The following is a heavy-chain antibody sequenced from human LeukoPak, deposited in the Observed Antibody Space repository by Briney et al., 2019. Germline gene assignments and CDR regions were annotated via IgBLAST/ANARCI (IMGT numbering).Heavy chain of an antibody. Sequence: SETLSLTCTVSGGSITSSIYCWDWIRQPPGKGLEWIGSIYYSGSTYYNPSLKSRVTISVNTSKNQFSLKLTSVTAADTAVYYCASRSSTYAYNWFDPWGQGTLVTVSS. D-gene: IGHD2-2*01. J-gene: IGHJ5*02. CDR1: GGSITSSIYC. CDR3: ASRSSTYAYNWFDP. CDR2: IYYSGST. V-gene: IGHV4-39*01.